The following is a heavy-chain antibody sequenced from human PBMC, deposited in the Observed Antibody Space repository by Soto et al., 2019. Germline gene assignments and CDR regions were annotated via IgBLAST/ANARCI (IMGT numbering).Heavy chain of an antibody. Sequence: QVRLVQSGAEVKEPGDSVRVSCEASGYTFTAYHIHWARQAPGQGLEWTGWINPKFGDTGYAQDFQGRVSMTSDMSISTVYMELSRLTSDDTAIYYCARNMDYYYGRGSGNGHGVWGQGTTVTVFS. CDR3: ARNMDYYYGRGSGNGHGV. CDR1: GYTFTAYH. V-gene: IGHV1-2*02. D-gene: IGHD3-10*02. J-gene: IGHJ6*02. CDR2: INPKFGDT.